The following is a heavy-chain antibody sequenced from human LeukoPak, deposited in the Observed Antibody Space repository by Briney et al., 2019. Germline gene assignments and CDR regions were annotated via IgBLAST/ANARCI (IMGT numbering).Heavy chain of an antibody. Sequence: GSLRLSCAASGFTFSSYAMSWVRQAPGKGLEWVSAISGSGGSTYYADSVKGRFTISRDNSKNTLYLQMNSLRAEDTAVYYCAKDVFIYDSSGYYYVDYYYGMDVWGQGTTVTVSS. J-gene: IGHJ6*02. CDR2: ISGSGGST. CDR1: GFTFSSYA. V-gene: IGHV3-23*01. CDR3: AKDVFIYDSSGYYYVDYYYGMDV. D-gene: IGHD3-22*01.